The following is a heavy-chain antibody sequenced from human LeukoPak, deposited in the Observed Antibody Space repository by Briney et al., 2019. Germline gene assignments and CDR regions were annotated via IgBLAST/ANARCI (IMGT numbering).Heavy chain of an antibody. V-gene: IGHV4-59*01. CDR1: GGSISRDY. CDR3: ARGFYSPHY. Sequence: SETLSLTCTVSGGSISRDYWSWIRQPPGEGLEWIGYIYYSGRTYYNPSLKSRITISVDTSKNQFSLKLSSVTAADTAVYYCARGFYSPHYWGQGTLVSVSS. D-gene: IGHD4-11*01. CDR2: IYYSGRT. J-gene: IGHJ4*02.